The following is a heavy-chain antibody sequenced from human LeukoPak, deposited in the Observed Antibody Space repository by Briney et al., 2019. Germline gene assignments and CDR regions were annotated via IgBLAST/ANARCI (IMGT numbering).Heavy chain of an antibody. V-gene: IGHV4-61*08. D-gene: IGHD1-26*01. CDR2: IYYSGST. J-gene: IGHJ4*02. CDR1: AGSINSGDYY. CDR3: ARVAGSYTTFYFDY. Sequence: PSETLSLTCTVSAGSINSGDYYWSWIRQPPGKGLEWIGYIYYSGSTNYNPSLKSRVTISVDTSKNQFSLKLSSVTAADTAVYYCARVAGSYTTFYFDYWGQGALVTVSS.